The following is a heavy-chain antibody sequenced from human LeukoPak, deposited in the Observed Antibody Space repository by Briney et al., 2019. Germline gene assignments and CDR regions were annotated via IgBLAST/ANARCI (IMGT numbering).Heavy chain of an antibody. CDR3: AGYGDYARWFDP. CDR1: GGTFSSYA. J-gene: IGHJ5*02. Sequence: GASVKVSCKASGGTFSSYAISWVRQAPGQGLEWMGGIIPIFGTANYAQKFQGRVTITADESTSTAYMELSSLRSEDTAVYYCAGYGDYARWFDPWGQGTLVTVSS. D-gene: IGHD4-17*01. V-gene: IGHV1-69*13. CDR2: IIPIFGTA.